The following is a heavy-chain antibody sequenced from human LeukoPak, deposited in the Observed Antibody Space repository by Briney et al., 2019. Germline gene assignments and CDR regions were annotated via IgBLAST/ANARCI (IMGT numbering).Heavy chain of an antibody. Sequence: PSETLSLTCTVSGGSISSSSNYWGWIRQPPGKGLEWIGSIYYSGSTYYNPSLKSRVTISVDTSKNQFSLKLSSVTPEDTAVYYCARDSPLTTVTTFPYWYFDLWGRGTLVTVSS. CDR3: ARDSPLTTVTTFPYWYFDL. J-gene: IGHJ2*01. V-gene: IGHV4-39*02. CDR1: GGSISSSSNY. D-gene: IGHD4-17*01. CDR2: IYYSGST.